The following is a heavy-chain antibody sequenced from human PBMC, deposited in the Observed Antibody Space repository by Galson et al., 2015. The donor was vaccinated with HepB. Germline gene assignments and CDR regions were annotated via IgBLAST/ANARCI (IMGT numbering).Heavy chain of an antibody. CDR2: ITAYNGNT. Sequence: SVKVSCKASGDTYTSYGISWVRQAPAQGLEWMGWITAYNGNTNYAQRLRDRLTMTIDTSTKTACMELRSLRSHDSAVYYCAISRVERLSRAHKYDTSGSYEEWGQGTLVTVSS. CDR3: AISRVERLSRAHKYDTSGSYEE. J-gene: IGHJ4*02. CDR1: GDTYTSYG. D-gene: IGHD3-22*01. V-gene: IGHV1-18*01.